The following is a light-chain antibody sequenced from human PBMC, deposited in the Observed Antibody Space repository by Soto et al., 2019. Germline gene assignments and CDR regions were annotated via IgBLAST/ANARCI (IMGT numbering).Light chain of an antibody. Sequence: EIVLTQSPGTLSLSPGERATLSCRASQSVSSTYLAWYQQNPGQAPRLLIYGASTRATGIPDRFSGSGSGTDFSLTISRLAPEDFAVYYCQQYFSSSLTFGGGTKVEIK. CDR1: QSVSSTY. CDR3: QQYFSSSLT. V-gene: IGKV3-20*01. CDR2: GAS. J-gene: IGKJ4*01.